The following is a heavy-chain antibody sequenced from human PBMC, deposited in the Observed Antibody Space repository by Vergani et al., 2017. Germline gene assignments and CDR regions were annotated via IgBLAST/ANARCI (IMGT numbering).Heavy chain of an antibody. V-gene: IGHV4-61*02. CDR1: GGSISSGSYY. Sequence: QVQLQESGPGLVKPSQTLSLTCTVSGGSISSGSYYWSWIRQPAGKGLEWIGRIYTSGSTNYNPSLKSRVTISVDTSKNQFSLKLSSVTAADTAVYYCARVCGGYCYSFDYWGQGTLVTVSS. CDR2: IYTSGST. D-gene: IGHD2-21*02. CDR3: ARVCGGYCYSFDY. J-gene: IGHJ4*02.